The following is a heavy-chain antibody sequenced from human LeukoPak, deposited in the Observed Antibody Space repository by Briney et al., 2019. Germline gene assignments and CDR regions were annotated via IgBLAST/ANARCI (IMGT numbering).Heavy chain of an antibody. D-gene: IGHD3-10*01. V-gene: IGHV3-43*02. Sequence: QAGGSLRLSCAASGFTFDDYAMHCVRQAPGKCLEWVSLITVDGGSTYYADSVKGRFTISRDNSDNSMYLQMKSLRTEDTALYYCAKGSDYYGSGSYMDVWGKGTTVTVSS. CDR1: GFTFDDYA. CDR2: ITVDGGST. CDR3: AKGSDYYGSGSYMDV. J-gene: IGHJ6*03.